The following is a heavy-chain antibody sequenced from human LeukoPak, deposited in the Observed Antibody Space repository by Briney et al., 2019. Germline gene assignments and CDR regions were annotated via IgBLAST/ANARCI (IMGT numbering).Heavy chain of an antibody. J-gene: IGHJ6*02. D-gene: IGHD2-2*01. V-gene: IGHV1-69*13. CDR1: GGTFSSYA. CDR3: AKDIVVVPAAFSYYYYYGMDV. CDR2: IIPIFGTA. Sequence: SVKVSCKASGGTFSSYAISWVRQAPGQGLEWMGGIIPIFGTANYAQKFQGRVTITADESTSTAYMELSSLRSEDTAVYYCAKDIVVVPAAFSYYYYYGMDVWGQGTTVTVSS.